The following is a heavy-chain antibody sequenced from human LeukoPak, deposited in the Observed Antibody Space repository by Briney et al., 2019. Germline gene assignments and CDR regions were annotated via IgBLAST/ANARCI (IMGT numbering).Heavy chain of an antibody. Sequence: ASVRLSCKTSGGTFRNYAISWVRQAPGQGLEWMGRIIPILGIANYAQKFQARVTLTADKSTSTGYLELSSLRADDTAVYYCARASEDYYGSGSYCRGGHDFHIAGEGAIVSVSS. D-gene: IGHD3-10*01. V-gene: IGHV1-69*04. J-gene: IGHJ3*02. CDR1: GGTFRNYA. CDR2: IIPILGIA. CDR3: ARASEDYYGSGSYCRGGHDFHI.